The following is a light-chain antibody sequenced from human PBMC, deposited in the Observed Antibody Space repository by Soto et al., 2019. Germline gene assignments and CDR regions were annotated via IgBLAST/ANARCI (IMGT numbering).Light chain of an antibody. Sequence: IVLTQSPAPPSLSPGERATLSCRASQSLINFVAWYQHKHGQXPRXXIYDASKRATGIPTRFSGSGSGTDLTITISGLQPEDFEVYYCQQRSNWPDAFGQGTRLEIK. J-gene: IGKJ5*01. CDR3: QQRSNWPDA. CDR2: DAS. CDR1: QSLINF. V-gene: IGKV3-11*01.